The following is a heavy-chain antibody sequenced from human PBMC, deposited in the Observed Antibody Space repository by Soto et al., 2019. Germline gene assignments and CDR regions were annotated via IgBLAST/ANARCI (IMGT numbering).Heavy chain of an antibody. D-gene: IGHD6-19*01. CDR2: INPNSGGT. Sequence: QVQLVQSGAEVKKPGASVKVSCKASGYTFTGYYMHWVRQAPGQGLEWMGWINPNSGGTNYAQKFQGWVTMTRDTSISTAYMELSRLRSDDTAAYYCARGVAVAGTYYYYYMDVWGKGTTVTVSS. V-gene: IGHV1-2*04. CDR1: GYTFTGYY. J-gene: IGHJ6*03. CDR3: ARGVAVAGTYYYYYMDV.